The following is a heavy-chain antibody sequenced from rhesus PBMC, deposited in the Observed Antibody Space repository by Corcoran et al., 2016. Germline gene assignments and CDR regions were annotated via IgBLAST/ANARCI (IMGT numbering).Heavy chain of an antibody. CDR1: GGSVSSSNW. CDR3: AQSPTLYSNYVYFDY. J-gene: IGHJ4*01. V-gene: IGHV4-65*01. CDR2: FSGSSGSP. Sequence: QVQLQESGPGLVKPSETLSLTCAVYGGSVSSSNWWSCIRQPPRTGLEWIGYFSGSSGSPHYNPSHKSRVTISTDATKNRVSLKLSSVTAADPAVYYCAQSPTLYSNYVYFDYWGQRVLVTVSS. D-gene: IGHD4-23*01.